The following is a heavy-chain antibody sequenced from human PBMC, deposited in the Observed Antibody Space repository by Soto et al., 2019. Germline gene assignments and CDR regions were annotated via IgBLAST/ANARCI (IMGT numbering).Heavy chain of an antibody. CDR3: AIAGDSNYYHYGMDV. D-gene: IGHD4-17*01. V-gene: IGHV1-69*13. CDR2: IIPSFGTA. J-gene: IGHJ6*02. CDR1: VGTFSSYA. Sequence: SVKVSCKASVGTFSSYAISWVRQAPGQGLEWMGGIIPSFGTANYAQKFQGRVTITADQTTSTAYMELSSRRSENTAEHYCAIAGDSNYYHYGMDVWGPGTTVTVSS.